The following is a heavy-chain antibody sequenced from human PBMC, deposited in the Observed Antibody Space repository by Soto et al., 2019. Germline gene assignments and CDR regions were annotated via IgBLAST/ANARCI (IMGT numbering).Heavy chain of an antibody. CDR2: LSFDGSEK. V-gene: IGHV3-30*04. CDR1: TFDLSHYA. J-gene: IGHJ6*02. CDR3: ARDHTMTVSARRRDCVSTRQKEDTHYYGMDV. D-gene: IGHD3-22*01. Sequence: QLVQSGGGVVQPGGSLRLTCAASTFDLSHYAIHWVRQAPGKGLEWVALLSFDGSEKFFIDSVKGRFTISRDSSNNRVFRQMTSLRGDDTAVYFCARDHTMTVSARRRDCVSTRQKEDTHYYGMDVCGQGATVSVSS.